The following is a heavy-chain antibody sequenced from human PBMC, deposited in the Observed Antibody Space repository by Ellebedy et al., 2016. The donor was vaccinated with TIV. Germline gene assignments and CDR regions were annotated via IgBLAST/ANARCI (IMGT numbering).Heavy chain of an antibody. D-gene: IGHD2-15*01. CDR2: INPNSGAT. J-gene: IGHJ5*02. Sequence: ASVKVSCXASGYTFTDHYIYWVRQAPGQGLEWMGWINPNSGATKNAQKFQGRVTMTRDTSISTAYMELSSLRSDDTAVYYCARDPTMLVVVAATGGRRCDPWGQGTLVTVSS. CDR1: GYTFTDHY. CDR3: ARDPTMLVVVAATGGRRCDP. V-gene: IGHV1-2*02.